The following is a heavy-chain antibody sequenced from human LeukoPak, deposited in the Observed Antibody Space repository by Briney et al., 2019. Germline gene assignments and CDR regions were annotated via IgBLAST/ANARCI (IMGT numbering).Heavy chain of an antibody. D-gene: IGHD6-19*01. J-gene: IGHJ4*02. V-gene: IGHV3-21*01. CDR1: GFTFSSYS. CDR2: ISSSSSYI. CDR3: ARVAHRGGAVAGIDY. Sequence: TGGSLRLSCAASGFTFSSYSMNWVRQAPGKGLEWVSSISSSSSYIYYADSVKGRFTISRDNAKNSLYLQMNSLRAEDTAVYYCARVAHRGGAVAGIDYWGQGTLVTVSS.